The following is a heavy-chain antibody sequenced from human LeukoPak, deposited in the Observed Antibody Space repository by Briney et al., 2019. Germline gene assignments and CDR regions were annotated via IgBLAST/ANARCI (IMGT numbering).Heavy chain of an antibody. CDR1: GGSISLYY. Sequence: SQTLSLTCTVSGGSISLYYWSWIRQPPGKGLEWIGYFYDTRSPKYNPSLERRVTISVDMSRNQFSLNLTSVTAADTAVYYCARGWGSLTYWGQGTLATVSS. CDR2: FYDTRSP. V-gene: IGHV4-59*01. J-gene: IGHJ4*02. D-gene: IGHD3-16*01. CDR3: ARGWGSLTY.